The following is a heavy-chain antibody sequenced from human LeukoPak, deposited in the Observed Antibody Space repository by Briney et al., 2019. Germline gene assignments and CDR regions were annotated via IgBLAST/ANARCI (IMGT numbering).Heavy chain of an antibody. J-gene: IGHJ4*02. CDR3: ARDSPPAGTDY. CDR1: GGSISSGDYY. Sequence: SETLSLTCTVSGGSISSGDYYWSWIRRPPGKGLEWIGYIYYSGSTYYNPSLKSRVTISVDTSKNQFSLKLSSVTAADTAVYYCARDSPPAGTDYWGQGTLVTVSS. CDR2: IYYSGST. V-gene: IGHV4-30-4*01. D-gene: IGHD2-2*01.